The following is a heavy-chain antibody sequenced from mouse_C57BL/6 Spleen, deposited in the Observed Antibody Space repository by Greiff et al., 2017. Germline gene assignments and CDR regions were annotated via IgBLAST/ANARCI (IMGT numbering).Heavy chain of an antibody. CDR3: ARDRVAGPFDY. CDR1: GFTFSSYA. V-gene: IGHV5-4*01. J-gene: IGHJ2*01. Sequence: EVMLVESGGGLVKPGGSLKLSCAASGFTFSSYAMSWVRQTPEKRLEWVATISDGGSYTYYPDNVKGRFTISRDNAKNNLYLQMSHLKSEDTAMYYCARDRVAGPFDYWGQGTTLTVSS. CDR2: ISDGGSYT.